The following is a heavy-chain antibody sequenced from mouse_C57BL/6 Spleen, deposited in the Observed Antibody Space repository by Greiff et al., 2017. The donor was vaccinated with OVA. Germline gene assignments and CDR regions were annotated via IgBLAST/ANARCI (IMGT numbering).Heavy chain of an antibody. CDR1: GYTFTSYW. V-gene: IGHV1-55*01. Sequence: QVQLQQPGAELVKPGASVKMSCKASGYTFTSYWITWVKQRPGQGLAWIGDVYPGSGSTNYNEKFKSKATLTVDTSSSTAYMQLSSLTSEDSAVYYCARVRLHYFDYWGQGTTLTVSS. CDR3: ARVRLHYFDY. D-gene: IGHD3-2*02. J-gene: IGHJ2*01. CDR2: VYPGSGST.